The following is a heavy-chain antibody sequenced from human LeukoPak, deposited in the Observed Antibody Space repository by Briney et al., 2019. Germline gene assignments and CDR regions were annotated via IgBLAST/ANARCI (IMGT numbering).Heavy chain of an antibody. D-gene: IGHD2-2*01. J-gene: IGHJ5*02. Sequence: GGSLRLSCAASGFTFSSYWMTWVRQAPGKGLEWVANIKQDGSEKYYVDSVRGRFTISRDNAQNSLSLQMNILRPQDTTVYYCARAYCRSTNCCYPSWGQGTLVTVSS. V-gene: IGHV3-7*01. CDR1: GFTFSSYW. CDR2: IKQDGSEK. CDR3: ARAYCRSTNCCYPS.